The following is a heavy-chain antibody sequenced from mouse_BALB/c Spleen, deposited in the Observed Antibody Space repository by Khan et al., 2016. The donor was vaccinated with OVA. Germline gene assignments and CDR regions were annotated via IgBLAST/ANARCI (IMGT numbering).Heavy chain of an antibody. D-gene: IGHD2-3*01. J-gene: IGHJ3*01. V-gene: IGHV1-69*02. Sequence: QVQLQQPGAELVRPGASVKLSCKASGYTFTNYWINWVKQRPGQGLEWIGNVYPSDSYTNYNQKFKDKATLTVDKSSSTAYMQLSSPTSDDSAVYYCTREGFDGSSFAYWGQGTLVTVSA. CDR2: VYPSDSYT. CDR1: GYTFTNYW. CDR3: TREGFDGSSFAY.